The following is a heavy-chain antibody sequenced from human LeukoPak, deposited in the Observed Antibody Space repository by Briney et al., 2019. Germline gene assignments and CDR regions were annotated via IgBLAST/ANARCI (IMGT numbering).Heavy chain of an antibody. CDR2: ISYDGSNK. J-gene: IGHJ5*02. CDR3: AKDRGRSHYYGSGSYLFDP. V-gene: IGHV3-30*18. D-gene: IGHD3-10*01. CDR1: GFTFSSYG. Sequence: GGPLRLSCAASGFTFSSYGMHWVRQAPGKGLEWVAVISYDGSNKYYADSVKGRFTISRDNSKNTLYLQMNSLRAEDTAVYYCAKDRGRSHYYGSGSYLFDPWGQGTLVTVSS.